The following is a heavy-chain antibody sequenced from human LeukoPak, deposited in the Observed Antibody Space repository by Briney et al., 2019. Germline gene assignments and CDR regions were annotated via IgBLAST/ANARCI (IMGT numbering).Heavy chain of an antibody. Sequence: SETLSLTCTVSGGIISSSSYYWGWVRQPPGKGLEWIGSIYYNGNTYYKPSLKSRVTISIDTSKNQFSLKLSSVTAVDTAVYYCARQGGGFWYFDLWGRGTLVTVSS. CDR3: ARQGGGFWYFDL. V-gene: IGHV4-39*01. CDR1: GGIISSSSYY. CDR2: IYYNGNT. D-gene: IGHD6-25*01. J-gene: IGHJ2*01.